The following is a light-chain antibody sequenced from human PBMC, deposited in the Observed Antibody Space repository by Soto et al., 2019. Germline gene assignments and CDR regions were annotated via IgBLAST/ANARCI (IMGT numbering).Light chain of an antibody. Sequence: DIQMTQSPSSLSASVGDRVTITCRASQGISNYLAWYQQKPGKVPKLLIYAASTLQSGVPSRFSGSGSGTQFTLTISSLQPADVANYYCQKYNSAPPFTFGGGTKVEIK. V-gene: IGKV1-27*01. CDR3: QKYNSAPPFT. J-gene: IGKJ4*01. CDR2: AAS. CDR1: QGISNY.